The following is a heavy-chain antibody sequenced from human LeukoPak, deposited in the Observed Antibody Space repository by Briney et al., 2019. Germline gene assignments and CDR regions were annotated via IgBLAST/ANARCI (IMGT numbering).Heavy chain of an antibody. CDR3: AGPGNFYYDS. Sequence: ASVKLSCKASGYPRGTYAITWVRQAPGQGLEWMGWISTSNSHADYAHKFQDRVTMTTDSSTNTAYMELQSLRSDDTAVYYCAGPGNFYYDSWGRGTLVTVS. V-gene: IGHV1-18*01. CDR2: ISTSNSHA. D-gene: IGHD1-1*01. CDR1: GYPRGTYA. J-gene: IGHJ4*02.